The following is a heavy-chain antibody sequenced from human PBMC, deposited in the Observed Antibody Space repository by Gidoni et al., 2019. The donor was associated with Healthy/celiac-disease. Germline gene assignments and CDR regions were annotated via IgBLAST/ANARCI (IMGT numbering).Heavy chain of an antibody. CDR2: IIPILGTA. D-gene: IGHD2-15*01. CDR3: ARMGGWVVASNYFDY. CDR1: GGTFSSYA. Sequence: QVQLVQSGAEVKKPGSSVKVSCKASGGTFSSYAISWVRQAPGPGLGWMGGIIPILGTANDAQKFQGRVTITADKAKSTAYMGLSSLRSEDTAVYYCARMGGWVVASNYFDYWGQGTLVTVSS. V-gene: IGHV1-69*06. J-gene: IGHJ4*02.